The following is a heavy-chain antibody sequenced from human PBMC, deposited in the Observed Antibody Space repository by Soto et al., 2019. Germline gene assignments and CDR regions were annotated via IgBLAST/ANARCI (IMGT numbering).Heavy chain of an antibody. J-gene: IGHJ5*02. Sequence: GASVNVSCKASGYTFTGYYMHWVRQAPGQGLEWMGWINPNSGGTNYAQKFQGRVTMTRDTSISTAYMELSRLRSDDTAVYYCARERGYMVRGVTSEINWFDPWGQGTLVTVSS. CDR2: INPNSGGT. V-gene: IGHV1-2*02. D-gene: IGHD3-10*01. CDR1: GYTFTGYY. CDR3: ARERGYMVRGVTSEINWFDP.